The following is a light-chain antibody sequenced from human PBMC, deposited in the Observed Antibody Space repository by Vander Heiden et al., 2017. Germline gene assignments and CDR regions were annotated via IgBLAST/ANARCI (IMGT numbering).Light chain of an antibody. V-gene: IGLV2-8*01. CDR2: EVN. CDR1: SSDVGGYTY. CDR3: TSYAGINSYI. Sequence: SVYLGGRRTINCTGTSSDVGGYTYVSWYRQHPGKAPKLMLYEVNKRPSGVPDRCSGSNSGKTASLTASVLQADDYAYYFCTSYAGINSYIFGGGTKLTVL. J-gene: IGLJ2*01.